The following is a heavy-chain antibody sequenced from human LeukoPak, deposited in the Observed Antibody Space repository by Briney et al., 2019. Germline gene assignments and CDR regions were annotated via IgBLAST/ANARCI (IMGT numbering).Heavy chain of an antibody. CDR2: ISYDGSNK. Sequence: GGSLRLSCAASGFTFSSYAMHWVRQAPGKGLEWVAVISYDGSNKYYADSVKGRFTISRDNSKNTLYLQMNSLRAEDTAVYYCARDFEGSGGYYTADDAFDIWGQGTMVTVSS. V-gene: IGHV3-30-3*01. CDR3: ARDFEGSGGYYTADDAFDI. J-gene: IGHJ3*02. CDR1: GFTFSSYA. D-gene: IGHD3-10*01.